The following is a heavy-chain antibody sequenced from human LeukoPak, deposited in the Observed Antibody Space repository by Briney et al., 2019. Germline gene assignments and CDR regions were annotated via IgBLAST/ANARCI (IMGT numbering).Heavy chain of an antibody. CDR1: GGSISSGGYY. CDR3: ARGLYPIAVAGNWFDP. J-gene: IGHJ5*02. CDR2: IYYSGST. D-gene: IGHD6-19*01. Sequence: MPSQTLSLTCTVSGGSISSGGYYWSWIRQHPGKGLEWIGYIYYSGSTNYNPSLKSRVTISVDTSKNQFSLKLSSVTAADTAVYYCARGLYPIAVAGNWFDPWGQGTLVTVSS. V-gene: IGHV4-31*03.